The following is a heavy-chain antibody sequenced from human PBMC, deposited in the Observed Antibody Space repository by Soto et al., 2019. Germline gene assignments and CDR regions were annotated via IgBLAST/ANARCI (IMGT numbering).Heavy chain of an antibody. D-gene: IGHD1-26*01. V-gene: IGHV4-34*01. Sequence: SETLSLTCAVYGKSLSGYYWSWIRQPPGKALEWIGGINHSGNTNYNPSLKSRVTISVDTSKNQLFLNLSSVTAADTAMYYCARHHVRGRTIAGAAEFWGQGTRVTVS. CDR3: ARHHVRGRTIAGAAEF. CDR2: INHSGNT. CDR1: GKSLSGYY. J-gene: IGHJ4*02.